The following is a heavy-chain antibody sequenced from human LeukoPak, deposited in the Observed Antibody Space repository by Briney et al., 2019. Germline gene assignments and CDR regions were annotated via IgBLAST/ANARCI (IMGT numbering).Heavy chain of an antibody. CDR1: GYTFTGYY. J-gene: IGHJ4*02. CDR3: ARDYSSSALWTFDY. Sequence: ASVKVPCKASGYTFTGYYMHWVRQAPGQGLEWMGWINPNSGGTNYAQKFQGRVTMTRDTSISTAYMELSRLRSDDTAVYYCARDYSSSALWTFDYWGQGTLVTVSS. D-gene: IGHD6-6*01. V-gene: IGHV1-2*02. CDR2: INPNSGGT.